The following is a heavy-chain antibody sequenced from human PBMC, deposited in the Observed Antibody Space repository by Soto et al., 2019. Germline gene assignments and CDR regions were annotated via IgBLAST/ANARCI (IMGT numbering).Heavy chain of an antibody. V-gene: IGHV3-30-3*01. CDR1: EIAFSSEG. CDR3: AREAYVWGSYRYAGNFDY. J-gene: IGHJ4*02. Sequence: SRRLCCAACEIAFSSEGMDRVRQAPGKGLEWLAVISYDGSNKYYADSVKGRFTISRDNSKNTLYLQMNSLRAEDTAVYYCAREAYVWGSYRYAGNFDYWGQGTLVTVSS. D-gene: IGHD3-16*02. CDR2: ISYDGSNK.